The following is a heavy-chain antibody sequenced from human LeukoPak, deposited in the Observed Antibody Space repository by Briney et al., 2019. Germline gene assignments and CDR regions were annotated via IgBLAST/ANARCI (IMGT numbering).Heavy chain of an antibody. D-gene: IGHD3-9*01. Sequence: ASVKVSCKASGYTFTGYYMHWVRQAPGQGLEWMGWISAYNGNTAYAQKLQGRLTMTTDTSTSTAYMELRSLRSDDTAVYYCAIHLGDYYDILTGYSPWSYGMDVWGQGTTVTVSS. V-gene: IGHV1-18*04. CDR1: GYTFTGYY. J-gene: IGHJ6*02. CDR2: ISAYNGNT. CDR3: AIHLGDYYDILTGYSPWSYGMDV.